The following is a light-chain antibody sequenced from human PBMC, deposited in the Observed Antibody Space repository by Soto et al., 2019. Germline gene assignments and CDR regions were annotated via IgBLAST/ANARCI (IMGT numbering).Light chain of an antibody. CDR3: QQYGSYSPWT. V-gene: IGKV1-5*03. J-gene: IGKJ1*01. CDR1: QSISSW. CDR2: KAS. Sequence: DIQMTQSPSTLSASVGDRVTITCRASQSISSWLAWYQQKPGKAPKLLIYKASSLESGVPSRFSGSGSGTDFPLTISSLQPDDFASYYCQQYGSYSPWTFGQGTKVEIK.